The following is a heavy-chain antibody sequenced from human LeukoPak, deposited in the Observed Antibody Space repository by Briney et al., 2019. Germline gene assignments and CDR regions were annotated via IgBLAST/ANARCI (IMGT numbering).Heavy chain of an antibody. D-gene: IGHD4-23*01. Sequence: GGSLRLSCAASGFTFSSYGIHWVRQAPGKGLEWVSFIRSDGSNKYYADSVKGRFTISRDNSKNTLYLQMNSLRAEDTAVYYCARDHSGAPYGGNSDRAGGTDWGQGTLVTVSS. CDR2: IRSDGSNK. CDR1: GFTFSSYG. J-gene: IGHJ4*02. V-gene: IGHV3-30*02. CDR3: ARDHSGAPYGGNSDRAGGTD.